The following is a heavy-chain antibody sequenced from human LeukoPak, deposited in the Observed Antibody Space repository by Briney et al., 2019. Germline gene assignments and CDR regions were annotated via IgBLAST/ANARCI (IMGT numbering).Heavy chain of an antibody. CDR3: ARAGRGFTYGYSDY. Sequence: PGGSLRLSCAVSGFTFSDFWMNWVRRSPGKGLEWVASINQNGGETSYVDSVKGRFTISRDNPKNSLYLQMSSLRAEDTAVYYCARAGRGFTYGYSDYWGQGTLVTVSS. V-gene: IGHV3-7*04. J-gene: IGHJ4*02. D-gene: IGHD5-18*01. CDR2: INQNGGET. CDR1: GFTFSDFW.